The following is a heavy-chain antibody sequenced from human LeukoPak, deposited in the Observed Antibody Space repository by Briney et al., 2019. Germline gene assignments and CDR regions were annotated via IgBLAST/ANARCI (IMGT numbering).Heavy chain of an antibody. CDR3: ARDPTSGSAAFDY. V-gene: IGHV3-30*04. Sequence: EPGGSLRLSCAASGFTFSSYAMHWVRQAPGKGLEWVAVISYDGSNKYYADSVKGRFTISRDNSKNTLYLQMNSLRAEDTAVYCCARDPTSGSAAFDYWGQGTLVTVSS. CDR1: GFTFSSYA. D-gene: IGHD5-12*01. J-gene: IGHJ4*02. CDR2: ISYDGSNK.